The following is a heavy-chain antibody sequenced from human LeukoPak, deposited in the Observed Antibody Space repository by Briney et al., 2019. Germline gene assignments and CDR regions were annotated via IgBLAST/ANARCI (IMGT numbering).Heavy chain of an antibody. Sequence: GASVKVSCKASGYTFTGYYMHWVRQAPGQGLEWMGWINPNSGGTNYAQKFQGRVTMTRDTSISTAYMELSRLRSDDTAVYYCAREGGRDGYPLGFFDYWGQGTLVTVSS. D-gene: IGHD5-24*01. J-gene: IGHJ4*02. V-gene: IGHV1-2*02. CDR2: INPNSGGT. CDR1: GYTFTGYY. CDR3: AREGGRDGYPLGFFDY.